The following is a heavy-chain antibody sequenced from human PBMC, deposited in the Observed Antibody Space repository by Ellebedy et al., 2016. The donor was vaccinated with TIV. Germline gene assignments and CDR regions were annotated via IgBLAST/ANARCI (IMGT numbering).Heavy chain of an antibody. V-gene: IGHV4-59*01. J-gene: IGHJ4*02. D-gene: IGHD3-22*01. CDR3: ARSDYFDSALGY. CDR2: IYYSGST. Sequence: GSLRLSCTVSGGSISSYYWSWIRQPPGKGLEWIGYIYYSGSTYYNPSLKSRVTISVDTSKNQFSLKLSSVTAADTAVYYCARSDYFDSALGYWGQGTLVTVSS. CDR1: GGSISSYY.